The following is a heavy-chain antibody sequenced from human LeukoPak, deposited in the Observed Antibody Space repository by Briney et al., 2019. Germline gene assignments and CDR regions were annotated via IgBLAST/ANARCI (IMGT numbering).Heavy chain of an antibody. CDR3: ANDVSGGNPGDY. V-gene: IGHV3-30*02. CDR2: LQYQGHRK. CDR1: GFIFRNYG. J-gene: IGHJ4*02. D-gene: IGHD4-23*01. Sequence: GGSLRLSCAASGFIFRNYGMHWIRQAPGKGREGVSFLQYQGHRKFHTDSVKGRYSISRDNSKNTEDLKMDRLTVDDTAIYYCANDVSGGNPGDYWGQGTLVTVSS.